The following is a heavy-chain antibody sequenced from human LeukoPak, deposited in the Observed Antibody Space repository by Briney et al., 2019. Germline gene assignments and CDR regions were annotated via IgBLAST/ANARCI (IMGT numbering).Heavy chain of an antibody. Sequence: ASVKVSCKASGGTFSSYTISCVRQAPGQGLEWMGRIIPILGIANYAQKFQGRVTITADKSTSTAYMELSSLRSEDTAVYYCARGYDFWSGQEDYGMDVWGQGTTVTVSS. CDR1: GGTFSSYT. J-gene: IGHJ6*02. D-gene: IGHD3-3*01. V-gene: IGHV1-69*02. CDR2: IIPILGIA. CDR3: ARGYDFWSGQEDYGMDV.